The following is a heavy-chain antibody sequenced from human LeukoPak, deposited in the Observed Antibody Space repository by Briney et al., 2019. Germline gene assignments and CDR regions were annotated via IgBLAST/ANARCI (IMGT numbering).Heavy chain of an antibody. Sequence: SETLSLTCAVYGGSFSGYYWSWIRQPPGKGLEWIGEINHSGSTNYNPSLKSRVTISVDTSKNQFSLKLSSVTAADTAVYYCARPATTYYYGSGSYPWGGFDCWGQGTLVTVSS. CDR3: ARPATTYYYGSGSYPWGGFDC. D-gene: IGHD3-10*01. J-gene: IGHJ4*02. CDR1: GGSFSGYY. V-gene: IGHV4-34*01. CDR2: INHSGST.